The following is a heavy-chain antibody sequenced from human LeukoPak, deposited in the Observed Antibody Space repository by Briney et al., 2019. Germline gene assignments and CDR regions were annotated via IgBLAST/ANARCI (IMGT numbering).Heavy chain of an antibody. CDR2: INHSGST. J-gene: IGHJ4*02. CDR3: ARQGRGYGGNSAY. V-gene: IGHV4-34*01. D-gene: IGHD4-23*01. CDR1: GGSFSGYY. Sequence: SETLSLTCAVYGGSFSGYYCSWIRQPPGKGLEWIGEINHSGSTNYNPSLKSRVTISVDTSTNQFSLTLSSVTAAHTAVYYCARQGRGYGGNSAYSGQGTLVTVSS.